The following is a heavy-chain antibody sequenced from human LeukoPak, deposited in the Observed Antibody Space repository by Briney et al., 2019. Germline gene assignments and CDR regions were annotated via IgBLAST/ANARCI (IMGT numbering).Heavy chain of an antibody. J-gene: IGHJ6*02. CDR1: GGSISGYF. D-gene: IGHD6-19*01. CDR2: ISGSVGST. V-gene: IGHV3-23*01. CDR3: AKAGGVDSGWYRSYYYGMDV. Sequence: ETLSLTCTVSGGSISGYFWSWIRQPPGKGLEWVSAISGSVGSTYYADSVKGRFTISRDNSKNTLYLQMNSLRAEDTAVYYCAKAGGVDSGWYRSYYYGMDVWGQGTTVTVSS.